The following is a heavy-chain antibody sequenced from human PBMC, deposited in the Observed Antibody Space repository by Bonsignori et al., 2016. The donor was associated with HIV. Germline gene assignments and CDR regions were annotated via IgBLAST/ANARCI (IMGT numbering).Heavy chain of an antibody. J-gene: IGHJ2*01. CDR2: IYTSAST. Sequence: GKGLEWIGRIYTSASTNYNPSLKSRVTISIDTSKNQFSLKLNSVTAADTAVYYCARVAGASHAGFDLWGRGTLVTVSS. CDR3: ARVAGASHAGFDL. D-gene: IGHD1-26*01. V-gene: IGHV4-61*02.